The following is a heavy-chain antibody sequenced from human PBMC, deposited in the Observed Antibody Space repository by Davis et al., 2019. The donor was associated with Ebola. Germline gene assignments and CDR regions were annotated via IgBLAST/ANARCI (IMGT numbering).Heavy chain of an antibody. Sequence: AASVKVSCKASGYTFTDYYMHWVRQAPGQGLEWMGIINPSDGSTNYAQKFQDRVTMTTDTSTTTAYMELRSLRSDDTAVYYCARLPESSWVDGMDVWGQGTTVTVSS. V-gene: IGHV1-46*01. D-gene: IGHD1-14*01. CDR3: ARLPESSWVDGMDV. J-gene: IGHJ6*02. CDR1: GYTFTDYY. CDR2: INPSDGST.